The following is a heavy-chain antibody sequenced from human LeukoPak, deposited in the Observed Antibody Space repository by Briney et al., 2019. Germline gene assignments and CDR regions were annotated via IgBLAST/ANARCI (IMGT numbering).Heavy chain of an antibody. Sequence: ASVKVSCKASGGTFSSYVISWVRQAPGQGLEWMGWISAYNGNTNYAQKLQGRVTMTTDTSTSTAYMELRSLRSDDTAVYYCAREGDYGPPQGYWGQGTLVTVSS. D-gene: IGHD4-17*01. CDR3: AREGDYGPPQGY. J-gene: IGHJ4*02. CDR1: GGTFSSYV. V-gene: IGHV1-18*01. CDR2: ISAYNGNT.